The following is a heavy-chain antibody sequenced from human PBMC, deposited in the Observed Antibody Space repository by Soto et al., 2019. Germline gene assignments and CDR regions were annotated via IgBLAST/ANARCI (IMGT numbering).Heavy chain of an antibody. V-gene: IGHV3-9*01. CDR2: ISWNSGSI. CDR3: AKSYYYDSSDGYSVGADAFDS. D-gene: IGHD3-22*01. Sequence: EVQLVESGGGLVQPGRSLRLSCAASGFTFDDYAMHWVRQAPGKGLEWVSGISWNSGSIGYADSVKGRFTISRDNSKNTLYLQMNSLRAEDTALYYCAKSYYYDSSDGYSVGADAFDSWGQGTMVTVSS. J-gene: IGHJ3*02. CDR1: GFTFDDYA.